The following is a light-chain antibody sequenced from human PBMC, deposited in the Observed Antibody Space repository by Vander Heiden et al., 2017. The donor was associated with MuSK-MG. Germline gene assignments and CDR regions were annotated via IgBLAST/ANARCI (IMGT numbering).Light chain of an antibody. V-gene: IGLV2-14*01. CDR1: SSDVGGHTY. Sequence: QSALTQPASVSGSPGQSITISCTGTSSDVGGHTYVSWYQQHPGKATNLILYDVSNRPAGVSNRFSGSKSGNTASLTISGLQAEDEAYYYCTSYTSSSTWVFGGGTKLTVL. CDR2: DVS. J-gene: IGLJ3*02. CDR3: TSYTSSSTWV.